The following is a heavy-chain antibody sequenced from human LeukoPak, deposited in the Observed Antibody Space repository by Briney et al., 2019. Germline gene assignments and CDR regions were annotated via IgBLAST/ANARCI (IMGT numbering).Heavy chain of an antibody. V-gene: IGHV3-7*01. CDR1: GFTFSSYW. CDR3: AREWQGGIAAAGTRIEGDY. Sequence: GGSLRLSCAASGFTFSSYWMSWVRQAPGKGLEWVANIKQDGSEENYVDSVKGRFTISRDNAENSLFLQMNSLRVEDTAVYYCAREWQGGIAAAGTRIEGDYWGQGTLVAVSS. D-gene: IGHD6-13*01. J-gene: IGHJ4*02. CDR2: IKQDGSEE.